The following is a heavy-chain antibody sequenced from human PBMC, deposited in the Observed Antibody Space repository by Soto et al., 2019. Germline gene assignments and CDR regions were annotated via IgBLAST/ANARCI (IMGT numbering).Heavy chain of an antibody. CDR2: IYATGTT. D-gene: IGHD1-1*01. CDR1: GAPIIGFY. J-gene: IGHJ5*02. CDR3: VRDGTKTLRDWFDP. Sequence: SETLSLTCTVSGAPIIGFYWSWIRKSAGKGLEWIGRIYATGTTDYNPSLKSRVMMSVDTSKKQFSLKLRSVTAADTAVYYCVRDGTKTLRDWFDPWGQGISVTVSS. V-gene: IGHV4-4*07.